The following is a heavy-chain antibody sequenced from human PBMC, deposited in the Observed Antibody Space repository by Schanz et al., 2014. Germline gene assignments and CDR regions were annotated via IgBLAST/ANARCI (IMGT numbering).Heavy chain of an antibody. J-gene: IGHJ4*02. V-gene: IGHV3-15*01. CDR3: AKDHLPGHCYFDY. Sequence: EVQLVESGGGLVKPGGSLRLSCAASGFTFSNAWMSWVRQAPGKGLEYIGRIKSKNEGEIIDFAAPLKGRFTLSRDDSRNTLYLQLNSLRPEDTAVYYCAKDHLPGHCYFDYWGQGTRVTVSS. D-gene: IGHD2-8*02. CDR1: GFTFSNAW. CDR2: IKSKNEGEII.